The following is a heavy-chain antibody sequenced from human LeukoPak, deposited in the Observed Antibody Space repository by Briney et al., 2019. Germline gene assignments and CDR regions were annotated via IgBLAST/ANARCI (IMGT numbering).Heavy chain of an antibody. CDR3: ARTADRVAIDY. V-gene: IGHV4-39*07. CDR1: GGSISSSSYY. Sequence: KPSETLSLTCTVSGGSISSSSYYWGWIRQPPGKGLEWIGSIYYSGSTYYNPSLKSRVTISVDTSKNQFSLKLSSVTAADTAVYYCARTADRVAIDYWGQGTLVTVSS. CDR2: IYYSGST. J-gene: IGHJ4*02. D-gene: IGHD3-22*01.